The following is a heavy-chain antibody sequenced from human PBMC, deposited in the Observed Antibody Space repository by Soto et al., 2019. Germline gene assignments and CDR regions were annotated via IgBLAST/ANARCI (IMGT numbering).Heavy chain of an antibody. CDR1: GYTFTSHY. D-gene: IGHD2-21*02. V-gene: IGHV1-46*01. CDR2: INPSLGDT. CDR3: ARGACGGDCSFDN. J-gene: IGHJ4*02. Sequence: QVQLVQSGAEVKKPGASVKVSCRASGYTFTSHYIHWVRQAPGQGLEWLGIINPSLGDTFYAQKSQGRVTMTRDTSTSTVFMQLSSLRSEDTAGYYGARGACGGDCSFDNWGQGTRVTVSS.